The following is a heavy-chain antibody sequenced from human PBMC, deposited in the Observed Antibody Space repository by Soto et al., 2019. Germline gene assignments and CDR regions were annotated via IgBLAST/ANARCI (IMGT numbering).Heavy chain of an antibody. CDR1: GGSFSGYY. V-gene: IGHV4-34*01. CDR2: INHSGST. Sequence: PSETLSLTCAVYGGSFSGYYWSWIRQPPGKGLEWIGEINHSGSTNYNPSLKSRVTISVDTSKNQFSLKLSSVTAADTAVYYCARHRSYYDSSGYVDYWGQGTLVTVSS. J-gene: IGHJ4*02. D-gene: IGHD3-22*01. CDR3: ARHRSYYDSSGYVDY.